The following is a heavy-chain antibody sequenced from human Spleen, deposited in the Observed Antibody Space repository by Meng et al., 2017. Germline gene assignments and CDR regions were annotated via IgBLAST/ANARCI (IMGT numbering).Heavy chain of an antibody. V-gene: IGHV4-38-2*01. CDR1: GYSISSGYY. J-gene: IGHJ4*02. D-gene: IGHD5-24*01. Sequence: SETLSLTCAVSGYSISSGYYWGWIRQPPGKGLQWIGSIFHSGTTYYNPSLKSRVTMSVDTSKNQFSLKLSSVTAADTAVYYCASSRDGYNYGGDYWGQGTLVTVSS. CDR3: ASSRDGYNYGGDY. CDR2: IFHSGTT.